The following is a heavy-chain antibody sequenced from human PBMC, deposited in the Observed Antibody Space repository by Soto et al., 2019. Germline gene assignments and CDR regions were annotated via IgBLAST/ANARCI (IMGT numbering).Heavy chain of an antibody. V-gene: IGHV4-34*01. CDR3: ARRRTYYDILTGYYTGKGWFDP. D-gene: IGHD3-9*01. J-gene: IGHJ5*02. CDR1: GGSFSGYY. CDR2: INHSGST. Sequence: SETLSLTCAVYGGSFSGYYWSWIRQPPGKGLEWIGEINHSGSTNYNPSLKSRVTISVDTSKNQFSLKLSSVTAADTAVYYCARRRTYYDILTGYYTGKGWFDPWGQGTLVTVSS.